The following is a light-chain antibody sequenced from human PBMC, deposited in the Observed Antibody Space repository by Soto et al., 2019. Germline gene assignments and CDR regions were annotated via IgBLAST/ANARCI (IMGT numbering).Light chain of an antibody. Sequence: IVLRQSPATLSLSTGEGVTLYSGASQSVSTNYVAWYQQKPGQAPRLLIYGASTRATGIPARFSGSGSGTEFTLTISSLQSEDFAVYYCQQYNNWLRTFGQGTKVDIK. CDR1: QSVSTN. CDR2: GAS. J-gene: IGKJ1*01. CDR3: QQYNNWLRT. V-gene: IGKV3-15*01.